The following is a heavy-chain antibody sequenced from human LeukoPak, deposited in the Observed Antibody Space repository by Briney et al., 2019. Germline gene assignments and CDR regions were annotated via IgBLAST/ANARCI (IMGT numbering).Heavy chain of an antibody. V-gene: IGHV4-59*01. CDR3: ARSLYGGNSVGWFDP. D-gene: IGHD4-23*01. Sequence: SETLSLTFTVSGGSISSYYWSWIRQPPGKGLEWIGYIYYSGSTNYNPSLKSRVTISVDTSKNQFSLKLSSVTAADSAVYYCARSLYGGNSVGWFDPWGQGTLVTVSS. CDR2: IYYSGST. J-gene: IGHJ5*02. CDR1: GGSISSYY.